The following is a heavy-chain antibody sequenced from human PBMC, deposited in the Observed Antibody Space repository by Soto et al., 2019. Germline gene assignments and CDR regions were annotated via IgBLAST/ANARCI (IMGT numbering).Heavy chain of an antibody. J-gene: IGHJ4*02. CDR2: TSGSGGST. D-gene: IGHD6-13*01. V-gene: IGHV3-23*01. Sequence: GGSLRLSCAASGFTFSNYAMTWVRQAPGKGLEWVSTTSGSGGSTYYADSVKGRFTISRDNSKNTLYLQMNSLRAEDTAVYYCAKDQGSSWYEIDYWGQGTLVTVSS. CDR3: AKDQGSSWYEIDY. CDR1: GFTFSNYA.